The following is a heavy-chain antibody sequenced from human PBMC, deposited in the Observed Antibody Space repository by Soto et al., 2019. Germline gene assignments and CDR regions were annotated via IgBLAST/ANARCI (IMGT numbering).Heavy chain of an antibody. J-gene: IGHJ5*02. Sequence: QVQLVQSGAEVKKPGASVKVSCKTSGYTFTSYDVNWVRQATVQGLEWMGWMNPNSGNSGYAQKFQGRVTMTRNTFISTAYMELSSLRSEDTAVYYCARGTGDHDSSGSSCVDPWGQGTLVIVSS. D-gene: IGHD3-22*01. CDR3: ARGTGDHDSSGSSCVDP. CDR2: MNPNSGNS. CDR1: GYTFTSYD. V-gene: IGHV1-8*01.